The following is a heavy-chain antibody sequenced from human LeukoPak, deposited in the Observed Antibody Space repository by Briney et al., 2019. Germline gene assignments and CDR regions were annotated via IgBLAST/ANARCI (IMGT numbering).Heavy chain of an antibody. CDR2: IYHSGST. V-gene: IGHV4-30-2*01. J-gene: IGHJ5*02. CDR3: ARGGLYYYGSGSYTPFDP. Sequence: SETLSLTCAVSGGSISSGGYSWSWIRQPPGKGLEWIGYIYHSGSTYYNPSLKSRVTISVDRSKNQFSLKLSSVTAADTAVYYCARGGLYYYGSGSYTPFDPWAREPWSPSPQ. CDR1: GGSISSGGYS. D-gene: IGHD3-10*01.